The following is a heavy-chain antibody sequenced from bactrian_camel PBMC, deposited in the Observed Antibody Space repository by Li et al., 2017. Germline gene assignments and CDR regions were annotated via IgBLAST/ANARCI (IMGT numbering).Heavy chain of an antibody. CDR1: GFTFSSYA. V-gene: IGHV3S31*01. CDR3: AAHRRYGDCSGSVAAYAY. J-gene: IGHJ4*01. CDR2: INSGGGST. Sequence: VQLVESGGGLVQPGGSLRLSCAASGFTFSSYAMSWVRQAPGKGLEWVSAINSGGGSTYYADSVKGRFTISRDNAKNTLYLQLNSLKTEDTAMYYCAAHRRYGDCSGSVAAYAYWGQGTQVTVS. D-gene: IGHD3*01.